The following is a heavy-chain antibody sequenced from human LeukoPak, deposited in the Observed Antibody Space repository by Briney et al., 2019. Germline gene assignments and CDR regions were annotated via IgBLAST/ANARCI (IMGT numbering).Heavy chain of an antibody. V-gene: IGHV3-30*02. Sequence: PGGSLRLSCAASGFTFSSYGMHWVRQAPGKGLEWVAFIRYDGSNKYYADSVKGRFTISRDNSKNTLYLQMNSLRAEDTAVYYCAKAEFYYDSSEDAFDIWGQGTMVTVAS. CDR1: GFTFSSYG. CDR3: AKAEFYYDSSEDAFDI. J-gene: IGHJ3*02. CDR2: IRYDGSNK. D-gene: IGHD3-22*01.